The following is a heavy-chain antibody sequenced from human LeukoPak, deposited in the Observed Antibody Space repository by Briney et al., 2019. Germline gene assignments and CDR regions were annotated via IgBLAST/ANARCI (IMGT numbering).Heavy chain of an antibody. CDR2: VHISRGT. CDR3: VRNGYGSWSTY. Sequence: SETLSLTCTVPGGSISSDYWSWIRQSAGKGLEWIGRVHISRGTSYNPSLKSRVTMSADTSKNQFSLNLSSVTATDTAVYYCVRNGYGSWSTYWGQGALVTVSS. J-gene: IGHJ4*02. V-gene: IGHV4-4*07. D-gene: IGHD3-10*01. CDR1: GGSISSDY.